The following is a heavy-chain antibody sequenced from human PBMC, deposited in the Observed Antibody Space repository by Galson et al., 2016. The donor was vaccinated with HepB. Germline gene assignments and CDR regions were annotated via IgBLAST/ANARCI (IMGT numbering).Heavy chain of an antibody. CDR3: ARELETGAADPFDI. CDR1: GYTFTNNW. CDR2: INPATSEI. V-gene: IGHV5-51*01. Sequence: QSGAEVKKPGESLRISCKGSGYTFTNNWIGWVRQMPGKGLEWMWIINPATSEIRYSPSLQGQVAISVDQSINTAYLQWSSLKASDTAMYYCARELETGAADPFDIWGPGTMVTVSS. J-gene: IGHJ3*02. D-gene: IGHD5-24*01.